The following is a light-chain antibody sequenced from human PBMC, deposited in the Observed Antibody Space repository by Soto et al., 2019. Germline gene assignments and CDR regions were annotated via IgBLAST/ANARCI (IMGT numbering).Light chain of an antibody. V-gene: IGLV2-23*02. CDR3: CANAVSVV. CDR2: EVT. CDR1: SSDIGSHTL. J-gene: IGLJ2*01. Sequence: QSALTQPASVSGSPGQSITISCTGTSSDIGSHTLVSWYQQHAGKAPKLMIYEVTKRPSGVSNRFSGSKSDNTASLAISGVQAEDDSDYYSCANAVSVVFGGGTKLTVL.